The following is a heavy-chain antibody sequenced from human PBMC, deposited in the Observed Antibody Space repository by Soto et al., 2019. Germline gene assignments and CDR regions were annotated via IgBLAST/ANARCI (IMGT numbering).Heavy chain of an antibody. J-gene: IGHJ6*02. V-gene: IGHV3-30*18. CDR2: ISYDGSKK. D-gene: IGHD4-17*01. Sequence: GGSLRLSCAASGFTFSSYGMHWVRQAPGKGLEWVAVISYDGSKKYYADSVKGRFTISRDNSKNTLYLQMNSLRAEDTAVYYCAKDRSMTTSDYGMDVWGQGTTVTVSS. CDR1: GFTFSSYG. CDR3: AKDRSMTTSDYGMDV.